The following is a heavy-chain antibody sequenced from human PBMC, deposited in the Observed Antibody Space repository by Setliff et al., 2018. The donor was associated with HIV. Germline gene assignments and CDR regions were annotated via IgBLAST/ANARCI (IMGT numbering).Heavy chain of an antibody. CDR2: INPTSGNT. Sequence: ASVKVSCKASGYTFPSFYVHWVRQAPGQGLEWMGIINPTSGNTTYAQNFQGRVTLTRDTSTSTVYMELSRLKSEDTAVYYCARDLKVSWFGELSVADVWGKGTTVTVSS. CDR1: GYTFPSFY. V-gene: IGHV1-46*01. CDR3: ARDLKVSWFGELSVADV. D-gene: IGHD3-10*01. J-gene: IGHJ6*04.